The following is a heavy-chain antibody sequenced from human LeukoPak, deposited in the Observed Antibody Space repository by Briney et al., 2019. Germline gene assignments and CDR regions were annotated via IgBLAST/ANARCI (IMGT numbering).Heavy chain of an antibody. CDR2: IYYDGSNK. Sequence: GGSLRLSCAASGFTFSRYAMHWVRQAPGKGLEWVAVIYYDGSNKYYADSVKGRFTISRDNSKNTLYPQMNSLRAEDTAVYYCARDRSADDAFDIWGQGTMVTVSS. J-gene: IGHJ3*02. CDR3: ARDRSADDAFDI. CDR1: GFTFSRYA. V-gene: IGHV3-33*08.